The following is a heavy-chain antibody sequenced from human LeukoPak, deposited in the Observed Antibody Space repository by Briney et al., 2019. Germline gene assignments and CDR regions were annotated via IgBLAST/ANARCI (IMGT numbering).Heavy chain of an antibody. D-gene: IGHD1-26*01. V-gene: IGHV3-20*04. CDR1: GFTFYDYS. J-gene: IGHJ4*02. CDR2: INWNGGST. CDR3: ARGGGGRYLVY. Sequence: GGSLRLSCAASGFTFYDYSMSWVRQGPGKGLEWVSDINWNGGSTGYADSVKGRFTISRDNAKKSLYLQMNSLRAEDTALYYCARGGGGRYLVYWGQGTLVTASS.